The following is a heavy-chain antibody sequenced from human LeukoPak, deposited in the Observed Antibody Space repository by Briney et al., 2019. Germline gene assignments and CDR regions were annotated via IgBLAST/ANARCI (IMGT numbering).Heavy chain of an antibody. D-gene: IGHD5-24*01. CDR3: ARDRRDGYKYYFDY. CDR2: IKQDGSEK. V-gene: IGHV3-7*01. CDR1: GFTFSSYW. Sequence: GGSLRLSCAASGFTFSSYWMSWVRQAPGKGLEWVANIKQDGSEKYYVDSVKGRFTISRDNAKNSLYLQMNSLRAEDTAVYYCARDRRDGYKYYFDYWGQGTLVTVSS. J-gene: IGHJ4*02.